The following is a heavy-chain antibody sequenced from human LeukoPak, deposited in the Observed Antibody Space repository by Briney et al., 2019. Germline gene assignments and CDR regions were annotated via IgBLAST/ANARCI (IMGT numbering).Heavy chain of an antibody. Sequence: GGSLRLSCAASGFTFSSYWMSWVRQAPGKGLEWVANVKQDGNEKFYVDSVKGRFIISRDNAKNSLYLQMNSLKAEDTAVYYCARVDFWSGYSPWDYWGQGILVTVSS. CDR2: VKQDGNEK. D-gene: IGHD3-3*01. J-gene: IGHJ4*02. V-gene: IGHV3-7*01. CDR3: ARVDFWSGYSPWDY. CDR1: GFTFSSYW.